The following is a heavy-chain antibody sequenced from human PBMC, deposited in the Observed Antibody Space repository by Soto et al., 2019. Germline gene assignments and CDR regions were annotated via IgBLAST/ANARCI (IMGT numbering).Heavy chain of an antibody. D-gene: IGHD1-20*01. Sequence: NWIRQHPGKGLEWIGYIYYSGSTYYNPSLKSRVTISVDTSKNQFSLKLSSVTAADTAVYYCARVGGINWFDPWGQGTLVTVSS. J-gene: IGHJ5*02. V-gene: IGHV4-31*02. CDR3: ARVGGINWFDP. CDR2: IYYSGST.